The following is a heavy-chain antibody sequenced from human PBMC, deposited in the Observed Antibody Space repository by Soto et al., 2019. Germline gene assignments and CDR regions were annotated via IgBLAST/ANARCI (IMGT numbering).Heavy chain of an antibody. CDR2: IYWNDDK. CDR3: EHSGSNWNPGRTWFDS. J-gene: IGHJ5*01. V-gene: IGHV2-5*01. Sequence: SGPTLVNPTQTLTLTCTFSGFSLSTSGVGVGWIRQPPGKALEWLALIYWNDDKRYSPSLKSRLTITKDTSKNQVVLTMTNMDPVDTATYYCEHSGSNWNPGRTWFDSWGQGTLVTVSS. D-gene: IGHD1-1*01. CDR1: GFSLSTSGVG.